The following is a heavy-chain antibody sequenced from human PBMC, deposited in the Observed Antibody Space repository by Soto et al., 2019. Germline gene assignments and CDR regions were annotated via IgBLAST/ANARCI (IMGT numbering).Heavy chain of an antibody. Sequence: PGGSLRLSCAASGFTFSSYSMNWVRQAPGKGLEWVSSISSSSSYIYYADSVKGRFTISRDNAKNSLYLQMNSLRAEDTAVYYCARVKGRDGEGQRLQNFDYWGQGTLVTVSS. D-gene: IGHD1-1*01. CDR1: GFTFSSYS. J-gene: IGHJ4*02. CDR3: ARVKGRDGEGQRLQNFDY. CDR2: ISSSSSYI. V-gene: IGHV3-21*01.